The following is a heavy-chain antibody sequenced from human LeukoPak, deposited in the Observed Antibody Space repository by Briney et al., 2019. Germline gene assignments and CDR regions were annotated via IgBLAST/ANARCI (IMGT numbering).Heavy chain of an antibody. CDR1: GGSFSGYY. V-gene: IGHV4-34*01. Sequence: SETLSLTCAVYGGSFSGYYWSWIRQPPGKGVEWIGDINHSGSTNSNPSHKSRVTISVDTSKNQFSLKLSSVTAADTAVYYCARGRYCSSTSCANYYFDYWGQGTLVTVSS. J-gene: IGHJ4*02. CDR2: INHSGST. CDR3: ARGRYCSSTSCANYYFDY. D-gene: IGHD2-2*01.